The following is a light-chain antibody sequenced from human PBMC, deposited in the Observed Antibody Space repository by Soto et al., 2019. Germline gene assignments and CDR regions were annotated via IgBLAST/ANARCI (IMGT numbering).Light chain of an antibody. Sequence: EIVLTHFPGTLSLSPGGRATLSCTSSQSVSRRLAWYQHRPGQSPRLLISGASMRASGVPVRFSGSGSGTDFTLTISRLEPEDFEVYYCQQYGGSPITFGLGTRMEIK. V-gene: IGKV3-20*01. CDR2: GAS. CDR1: QSVSRR. CDR3: QQYGGSPIT. J-gene: IGKJ5*01.